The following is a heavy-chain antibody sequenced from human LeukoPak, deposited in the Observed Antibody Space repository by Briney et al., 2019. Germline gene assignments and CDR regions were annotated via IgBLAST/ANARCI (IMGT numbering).Heavy chain of an antibody. V-gene: IGHV4-38-2*01. CDR3: ARTTVVTPSAFDI. CDR1: GYSISSGYY. CDR2: INHSGST. Sequence: KASETLSLTCAVSGYSISSGYYWGWIRQPPGKGLEWIGEINHSGSTNYNPSLKSRVTISVDTSKNQFSLKLSSVTAADTAVYYCARTTVVTPSAFDIWGQGTMVTVSS. D-gene: IGHD4-23*01. J-gene: IGHJ3*02.